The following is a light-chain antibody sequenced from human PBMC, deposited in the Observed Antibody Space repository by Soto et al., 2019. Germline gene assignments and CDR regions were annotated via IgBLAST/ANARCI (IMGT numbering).Light chain of an antibody. CDR1: QAVNTR. V-gene: IGKV3-11*01. CDR3: HQRQSWPRT. J-gene: IGKJ1*01. Sequence: EIGFSQSSPTVSSFPGHRVTLTSRPSQAVNTRLAWSQRTPGQAPRLLIYLASKRAAGVPARFSGRGSGTVFTLPISDVEPEDFAVFYCHQRQSWPRTFGQGTKVDIK. CDR2: LAS.